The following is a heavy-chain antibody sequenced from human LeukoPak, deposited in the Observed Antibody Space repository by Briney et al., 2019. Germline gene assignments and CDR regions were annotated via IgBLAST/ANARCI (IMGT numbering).Heavy chain of an antibody. CDR2: ISYDGSNK. Sequence: GTSLRLSCAASGFTFNNNAMHWVRQAPGKGLEWVADISYDGSNKFYADSVRGRFTISRDNSENTLYLQMNSLRTEDTAVYYCARPTNCASASCYLPFDYWGQGTLVTVSS. CDR3: ARPTNCASASCYLPFDY. D-gene: IGHD2-2*01. CDR1: GFTFNNNA. J-gene: IGHJ4*02. V-gene: IGHV3-30-3*01.